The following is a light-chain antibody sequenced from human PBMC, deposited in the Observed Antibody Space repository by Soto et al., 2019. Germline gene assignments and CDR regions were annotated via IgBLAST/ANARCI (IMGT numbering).Light chain of an antibody. CDR3: QQRKNWQVT. V-gene: IGKV3D-15*01. CDR2: GAS. CDR1: QSVSSN. J-gene: IGKJ5*01. Sequence: IVLTQSPAALSVSPGERATLSCRASQSVSSNLAWHQQRPGQAPRLLIYGASTRATGVPARFSGSGSGTDFTLTISSLEPEDLAVYYCQQRKNWQVTFGQGTRLEIK.